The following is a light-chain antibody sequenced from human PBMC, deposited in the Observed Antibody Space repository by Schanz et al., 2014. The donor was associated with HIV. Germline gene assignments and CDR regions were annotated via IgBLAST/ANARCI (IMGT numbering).Light chain of an antibody. Sequence: ELTQPLSVSVALGQTARLTCGGSNIGSESVHWYQQKPGQAPVLVIYSDSDRPSGIPERFSGSNSGNTATLTISRVEAGDEADYYCQVWDSSSDHVVFGGGTKLTVL. J-gene: IGLJ2*01. V-gene: IGLV3-21*04. CDR2: SDS. CDR1: NIGSES. CDR3: QVWDSSSDHVV.